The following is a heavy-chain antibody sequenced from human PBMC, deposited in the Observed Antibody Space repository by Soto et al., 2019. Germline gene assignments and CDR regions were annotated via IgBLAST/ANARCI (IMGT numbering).Heavy chain of an antibody. Sequence: PSETLSLTCTVSGGSISSYYWSWIRQPPGKGLEWIGYIYYSWSTNYNPSLKSRVTISVDTSKNQFSLKLSSVTAADTAVYYCARATGIHCSSTSCYSYYGMDVWGQGTTVTVSS. J-gene: IGHJ6*02. CDR3: ARATGIHCSSTSCYSYYGMDV. CDR2: IYYSWST. V-gene: IGHV4-59*01. D-gene: IGHD2-2*02. CDR1: GGSISSYY.